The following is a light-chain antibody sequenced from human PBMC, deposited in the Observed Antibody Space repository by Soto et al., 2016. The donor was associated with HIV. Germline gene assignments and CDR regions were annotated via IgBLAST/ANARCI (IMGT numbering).Light chain of an antibody. CDR3: LQDYSYPYT. CDR1: QSISSY. CDR2: AAS. V-gene: IGKV1-39*01. J-gene: IGKJ2*01. Sequence: DIQMTQSPSSLSASVGDRVTITCRASQSISSYLNWYQQKPGKAPKLLIYAASSLQSGVPSRFSGSGSGTDFTLTISSLQPEDSASYFCLQDYSYPYTFGQGTKLEIK.